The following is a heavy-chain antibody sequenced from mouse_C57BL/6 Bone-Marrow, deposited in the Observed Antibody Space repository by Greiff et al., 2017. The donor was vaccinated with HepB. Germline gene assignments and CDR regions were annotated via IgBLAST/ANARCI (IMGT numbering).Heavy chain of an antibody. Sequence: EVQLQQSGGGLVQPKGSLKLSCAASGFTFNTYAMHWVRQAPGKGLEWVARIRSKSSNYATYYADSVKDRFTISRDDSQSMLYLQMNNLKTEDTAMYYCVRGGLLWLRRRGDYYAMDYWGQGTSVTVSS. CDR3: VRGGLLWLRRRGDYYAMDY. V-gene: IGHV10-3*01. J-gene: IGHJ4*01. D-gene: IGHD2-2*01. CDR1: GFTFNTYA. CDR2: IRSKSSNYAT.